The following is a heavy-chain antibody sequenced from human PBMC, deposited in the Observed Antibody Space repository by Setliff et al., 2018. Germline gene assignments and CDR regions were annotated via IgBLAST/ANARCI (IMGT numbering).Heavy chain of an antibody. CDR1: GFTFNNYW. V-gene: IGHV3-21*01. J-gene: IGHJ4*02. D-gene: IGHD6-13*01. CDR2: ISSNSYYI. Sequence: GGSLRLSCAASGFTFNNYWMNWVRQAPGKGLEWVSSISSNSYYIYYADSVRGRFTISRDNAKNTLYLQMNSLGAEDTAVYYCARDSYTSPDYWGQGTLVTVSS. CDR3: ARDSYTSPDY.